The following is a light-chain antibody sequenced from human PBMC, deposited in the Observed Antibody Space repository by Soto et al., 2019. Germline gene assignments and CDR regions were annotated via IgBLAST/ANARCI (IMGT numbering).Light chain of an antibody. J-gene: IGKJ3*01. Sequence: DIQMTQSPTSLSASVGDRVTITCRASQGIRNFVAWYQQKPGKPPKLLIYAASTLQSGVPSRFSGSGSGTDFTLTINSLQPEDVATYSCQKYSSDPVFGPGTKVEI. V-gene: IGKV1-27*01. CDR1: QGIRNF. CDR3: QKYSSDPV. CDR2: AAS.